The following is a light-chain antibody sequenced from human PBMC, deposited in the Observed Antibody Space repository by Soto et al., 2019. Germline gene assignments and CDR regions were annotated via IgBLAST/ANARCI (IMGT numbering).Light chain of an antibody. CDR1: SSNIGSNT. J-gene: IGLJ2*01. V-gene: IGLV1-44*01. CDR3: SSFSSDTTLFV. Sequence: QSVLTQPPSASGTPGQRVTISCSGSSSNIGSNTVNWYQQLPGTAPKLLIYSNNQRPSGVPDRFSGSKSGTSASLAISGLQSEDEADYYCSSFSSDTTLFVFGGGTKLTVL. CDR2: SNN.